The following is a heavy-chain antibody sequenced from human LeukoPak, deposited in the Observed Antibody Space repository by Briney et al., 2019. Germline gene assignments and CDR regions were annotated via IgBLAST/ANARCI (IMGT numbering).Heavy chain of an antibody. CDR3: PVDCGVYDTSRGYYDYYYLRDV. CDR1: GFTVNSNE. Sequence: GSLSLSCAASGFTVNSNEMSWIRQAPGKGLEWVSPISSGSTYYADCRKDRFTISRDNSKNTLHLQMNSLRAEDTAGSPVPVDCGVYDTSRGYYDYYYLRDVWGKGTTVTVSS. J-gene: IGHJ6*03. V-gene: IGHV3-38-3*01. CDR2: ISSGST. D-gene: IGHD4-17*01.